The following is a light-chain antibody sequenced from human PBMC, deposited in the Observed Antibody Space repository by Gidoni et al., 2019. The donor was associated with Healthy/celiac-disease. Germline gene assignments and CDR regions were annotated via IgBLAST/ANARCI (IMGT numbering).Light chain of an antibody. J-gene: IGKJ5*01. CDR2: GAS. Sequence: DIVLTPSPGTLSLSPGERATLSCRASQSVSSSYLAWYQQKPGQAPRLLIYGASRRATGIPDRFSGSGSGTDFTLTISRLEPEDFAVYYCQQYGSSPGTFGQXTRLEIK. CDR1: QSVSSSY. CDR3: QQYGSSPGT. V-gene: IGKV3-20*01.